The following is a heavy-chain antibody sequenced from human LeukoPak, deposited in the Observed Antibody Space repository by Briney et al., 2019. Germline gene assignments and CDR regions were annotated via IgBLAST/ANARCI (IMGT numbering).Heavy chain of an antibody. D-gene: IGHD1-14*01. J-gene: IGHJ4*02. CDR2: IYTSGST. V-gene: IGHV4-4*07. Sequence: SETLSLTCTVSGGSISSYYWSWIRQPAGKGLEWIGRIYTSGSTNYNPSLKSRVTMSVDTSKNQFSLKLSSVTAADTAVYYCARHRNPRKEPSYFDYWGQGTLVTVSS. CDR1: GGSISSYY. CDR3: ARHRNPRKEPSYFDY.